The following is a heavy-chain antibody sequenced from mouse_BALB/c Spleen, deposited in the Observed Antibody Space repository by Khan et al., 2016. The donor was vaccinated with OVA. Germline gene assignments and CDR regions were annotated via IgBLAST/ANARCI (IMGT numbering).Heavy chain of an antibody. CDR3: AKCGTANYYAMDY. J-gene: IGHJ4*01. D-gene: IGHD1-2*01. CDR1: GFSLTSYG. Sequence: QVQLKQSGPGLVAPSQSLSITCTVSGFSLTSYGVNWVRQPPGKGLEWLGVIWGDGSTNYHSTLMSRLSISKDNYQSQVFLNLSSLQTDDTATYYCAKCGTANYYAMDYWGQGTSVTVSS. CDR2: IWGDGST. V-gene: IGHV2-3*01.